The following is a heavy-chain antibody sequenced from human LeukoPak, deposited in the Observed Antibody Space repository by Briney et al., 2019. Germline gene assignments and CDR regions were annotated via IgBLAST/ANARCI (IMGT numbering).Heavy chain of an antibody. D-gene: IGHD1-7*01. CDR3: AREWNSRSRFDY. CDR2: ISNNGDYM. Sequence: GGSLRLSCAASGSGPAFTSHTMNWVRQAPGKGLEWVSSISNNGDYMYYADSVRGRFAISRDNANLYLQMSSLKAEDTAVYYCAREWNSRSRFDYWGQGTPVTVSP. V-gene: IGHV3-21*01. CDR1: GSGPAFTSHT. J-gene: IGHJ4*02.